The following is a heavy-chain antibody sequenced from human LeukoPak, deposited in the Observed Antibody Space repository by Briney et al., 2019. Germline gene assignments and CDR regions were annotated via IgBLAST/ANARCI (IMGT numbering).Heavy chain of an antibody. V-gene: IGHV3-7*03. J-gene: IGHJ4*02. D-gene: IGHD4-23*01. CDR1: GVTFGSFA. CDR2: IYQNGSEK. Sequence: PGGSLRLSCAASGVTFGSFAMTWVRQAPGKGLEWVANIYQNGSEKYFVDSVKGRFTISRDNAKNSLYLKMNSLRAEDTAVYYCAKIARMVSYLDYWGQGILVTVSS. CDR3: AKIARMVSYLDY.